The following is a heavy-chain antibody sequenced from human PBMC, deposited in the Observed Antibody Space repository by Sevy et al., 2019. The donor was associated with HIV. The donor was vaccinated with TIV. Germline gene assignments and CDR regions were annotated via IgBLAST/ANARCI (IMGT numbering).Heavy chain of an antibody. CDR3: ANDRATSATGTLFDY. V-gene: IGHV3-23*01. CDR1: GFTSSSYA. Sequence: GGSLRLSCAASGFTSSSYAMSWVRQPPGRGLEWVSTLSDSGVSTYYADSVKGRFTISRDNSKNILYLQMNSLRAEDTAVYYCANDRATSATGTLFDYWGQRTLVTVSS. J-gene: IGHJ4*02. D-gene: IGHD3-9*01. CDR2: LSDSGVST.